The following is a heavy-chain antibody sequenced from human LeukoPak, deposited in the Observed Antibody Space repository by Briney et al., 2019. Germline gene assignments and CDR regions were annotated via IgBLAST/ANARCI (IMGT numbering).Heavy chain of an antibody. CDR2: IYYSGGT. V-gene: IGHV4-59*01. D-gene: IGHD4-17*01. CDR1: GGSISSYY. CDR3: ASSGYGDYVHDY. J-gene: IGHJ4*02. Sequence: SETLSLTCTVSGGSISSYYWSWIRQPPGKGLEWIGYIYYSGGTNYNPSLKSRVTISVDTSKNQFSLKLSSVTAADTAVYYCASSGYGDYVHDYWGQGTLVTVSS.